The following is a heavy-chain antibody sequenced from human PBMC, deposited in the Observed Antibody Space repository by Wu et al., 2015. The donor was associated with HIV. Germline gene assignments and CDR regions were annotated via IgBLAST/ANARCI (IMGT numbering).Heavy chain of an antibody. CDR3: ARDEDTSCFHCPPSPSFDY. D-gene: IGHD2-2*01. V-gene: IGHV1-18*01. Sequence: QVQLVQSGAEVKKPGASVKVSCKASGYNFFSYGINWVRQAPGQGLEWMGWISVYSGNTNYAQKFQGRVTMTTDRSTSTAYMDLRSLGSDDTAVYYCARDEDTSCFHCPPSPSFDYWGQGTLVTVSS. CDR1: GYNFFSYG. J-gene: IGHJ4*01. CDR2: ISVYSGNT.